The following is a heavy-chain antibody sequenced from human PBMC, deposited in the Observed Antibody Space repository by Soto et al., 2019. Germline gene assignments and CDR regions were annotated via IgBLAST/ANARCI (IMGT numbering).Heavy chain of an antibody. J-gene: IGHJ4*02. CDR3: ATPHDFWSGYLVLGS. D-gene: IGHD3-3*01. Sequence: ASVKVSCKVSGYTLTELSMHWVRQAPGKGLEWMGGFDPEDGETIYAQKFQGRVTMTEDTSTDTAYMELSSLRSEDTAVYYCATPHDFWSGYLVLGSWGQGTLVTVSS. CDR2: FDPEDGET. CDR1: GYTLTELS. V-gene: IGHV1-24*01.